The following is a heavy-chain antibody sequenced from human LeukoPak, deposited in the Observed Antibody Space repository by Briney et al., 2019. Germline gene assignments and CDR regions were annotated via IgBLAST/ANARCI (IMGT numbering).Heavy chain of an antibody. CDR2: LTDSGDAT. D-gene: IGHD6-19*01. J-gene: IGHJ2*01. Sequence: PGGSLRLSCAVSGFTFSHYAMSWVRQAPGTGLEWVGSLTDSGDATYYADSVKGRLTISRDNSNSTLYLHVSGLRAEDTAVYFCAKEPTSRGSGRGYFDLWGRGTLVTVPS. CDR1: GFTFSHYA. CDR3: AKEPTSRGSGRGYFDL. V-gene: IGHV3-23*01.